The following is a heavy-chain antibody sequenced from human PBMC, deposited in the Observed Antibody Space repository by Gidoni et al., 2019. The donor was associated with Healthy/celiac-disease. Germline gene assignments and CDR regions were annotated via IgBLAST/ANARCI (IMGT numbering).Heavy chain of an antibody. J-gene: IGHJ4*02. Sequence: QVQLQESGPGLVKPSQTLSLPCTVSGGSISSGGYYWSWIRQHPGKGLEWIGYIYYSGSTYYNPSLKSLVTISVDTSKNQFSLKLSSVTAADTAVYYCARMIAGDSVYFDYWGQGTLVTVSS. CDR2: IYYSGST. V-gene: IGHV4-31*01. D-gene: IGHD4-17*01. CDR1: GGSISSGGYY. CDR3: ARMIAGDSVYFDY.